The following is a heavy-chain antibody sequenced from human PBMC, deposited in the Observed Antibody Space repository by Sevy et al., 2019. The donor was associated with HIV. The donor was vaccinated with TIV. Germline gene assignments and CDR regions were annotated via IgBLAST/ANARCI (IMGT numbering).Heavy chain of an antibody. Sequence: ASVKVSCKASGYTFDSHDINWIRQAPGQGLEWMGWMNPNSGNTGYAQRFQGRVTMTRTSSISPAYMDLNDLGSEDTALYYCARGLSYSYAKRGDWVNWYFDVWGRGTLVTVSS. J-gene: IGHJ2*01. CDR3: ARGLSYSYAKRGDWVNWYFDV. CDR1: GYTFDSHD. CDR2: MNPNSGNT. V-gene: IGHV1-8*01. D-gene: IGHD2-21*01.